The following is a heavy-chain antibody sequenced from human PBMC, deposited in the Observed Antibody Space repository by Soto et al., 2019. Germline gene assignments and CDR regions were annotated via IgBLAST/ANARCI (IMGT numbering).Heavy chain of an antibody. V-gene: IGHV3-30-3*01. CDR3: VGDFDY. CDR2: ISYDGNNK. CDR1: GLTFSSYA. J-gene: IGHJ4*02. Sequence: QVQLVESGGGVVQPGRSLRLSCAASGLTFSSYAVHWVRQAPGKGLQWVALISYDGNNKYYADSAKGRFTISRDNSKKTVDLQMDSLRGDDTAMYYCVGDFDYWGQGTLVTVSS.